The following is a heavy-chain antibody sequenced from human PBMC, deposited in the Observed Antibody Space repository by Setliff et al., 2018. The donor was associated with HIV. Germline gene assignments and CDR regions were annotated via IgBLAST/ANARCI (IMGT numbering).Heavy chain of an antibody. CDR1: GFTFRSYW. Sequence: PGGSLRLSCAASGFTFRSYWMSWVRQAPGKGLEWVASIEEAVSDTYYADSVKGRFTISRDNAKNSLYLQMNSLRAEDTAVYYCAKTYYYDSSGYYYFDSWGQGTLVTVSS. CDR2: IEEAVSDT. CDR3: AKTYYYDSSGYYYFDS. D-gene: IGHD3-22*01. J-gene: IGHJ4*02. V-gene: IGHV3-7*01.